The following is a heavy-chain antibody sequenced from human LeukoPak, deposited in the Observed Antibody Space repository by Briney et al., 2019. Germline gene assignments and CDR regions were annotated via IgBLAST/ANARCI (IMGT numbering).Heavy chain of an antibody. D-gene: IGHD3-22*01. Sequence: ASVKVSCKASGYTFTGYYMHWVRQAPGQGLEWMGWINPNSGGTNYAQKFQGRVTMTRDTSISTAYMELSRLRSDDTAVYYCARSGTYYYDSSGYYHPLYYMDVWGKGTTVTVSS. CDR2: INPNSGGT. V-gene: IGHV1-2*02. CDR3: ARSGTYYYDSSGYYHPLYYMDV. J-gene: IGHJ6*03. CDR1: GYTFTGYY.